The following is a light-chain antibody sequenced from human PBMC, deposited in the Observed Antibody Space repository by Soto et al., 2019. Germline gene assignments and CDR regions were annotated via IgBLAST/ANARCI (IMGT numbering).Light chain of an antibody. J-gene: IGKJ5*01. CDR2: AAS. Sequence: DIQMTQSPSTLSASVGDRVTITCLASKNINTWVAWYQQKPGKAPKLLIYAASTLQSGVPSRFSGSGSGTDFTLTISSLQPEDFATYYCQQLNSYPSITFGQGTRLEI. CDR1: KNINTW. CDR3: QQLNSYPSIT. V-gene: IGKV1-9*01.